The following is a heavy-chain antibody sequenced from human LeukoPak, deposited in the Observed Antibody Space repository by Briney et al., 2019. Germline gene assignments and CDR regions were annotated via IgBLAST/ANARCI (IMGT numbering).Heavy chain of an antibody. D-gene: IGHD4-17*01. V-gene: IGHV3-15*01. Sequence: PGGSLRLSCAASGFTFSNAWMSWVRQAPGNGLEWVGRIKSKTDGGTTDYAAPVKGRFTISRDDSKNTLYLQMNSLKTEDTAVYYCTTETRDYGLDYWGQGTLVTVSS. CDR1: GFTFSNAW. CDR3: TTETRDYGLDY. CDR2: IKSKTDGGTT. J-gene: IGHJ4*02.